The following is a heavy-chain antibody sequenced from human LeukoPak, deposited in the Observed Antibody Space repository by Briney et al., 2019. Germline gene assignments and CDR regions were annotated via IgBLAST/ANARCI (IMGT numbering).Heavy chain of an antibody. D-gene: IGHD6-6*01. CDR1: GYSFTSYW. CDR2: IYPDDSDT. J-gene: IGHJ4*02. Sequence: GESLKISCKGSGYSFTSYWIGWVRQMPGKGLECMGIIYPDDSDTRYRPSFQGQVTISADKSISTAYLQWTSLKASDTAMYYCARLHSFSWGYFDYWGQGTLVTVSS. V-gene: IGHV5-51*01. CDR3: ARLHSFSWGYFDY.